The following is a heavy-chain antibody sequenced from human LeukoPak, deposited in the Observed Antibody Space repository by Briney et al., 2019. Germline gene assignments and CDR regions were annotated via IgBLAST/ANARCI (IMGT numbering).Heavy chain of an antibody. J-gene: IGHJ4*02. D-gene: IGHD2-8*02. CDR1: GFTFSSYD. V-gene: IGHV3-48*03. CDR3: AGRPGTGYRIDY. CDR2: ISSSGSSI. Sequence: GGCLRLSCAVSGFTFSSYDMNWVRQAPGKGLEWVSYISSSGSSIYYADSVKGRFTISRDNAKNSLYLQMNSLRDEDTAVYYCAGRPGTGYRIDYWGQGTLVTVSS.